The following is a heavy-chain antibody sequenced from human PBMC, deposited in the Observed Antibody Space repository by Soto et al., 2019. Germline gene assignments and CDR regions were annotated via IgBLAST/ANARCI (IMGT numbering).Heavy chain of an antibody. Sequence: QAQLVQSGAEVKKPGASVKVSCKASKYTFSNYYIHWVRQAPGQGLEWMGIINPNGGSTSYARQFQGRVNMTRDSSTSAVYMEVGRLRSEDTAVYYCARLRFLGSYGLDLWGQGTTVTVSS. CDR2: INPNGGST. J-gene: IGHJ6*02. D-gene: IGHD3-3*01. V-gene: IGHV1-46*01. CDR3: ARLRFLGSYGLDL. CDR1: KYTFSNYY.